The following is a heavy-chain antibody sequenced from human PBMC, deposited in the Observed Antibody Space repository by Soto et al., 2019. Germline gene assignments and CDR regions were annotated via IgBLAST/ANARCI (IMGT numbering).Heavy chain of an antibody. V-gene: IGHV3-30*03. D-gene: IGHD5-12*01. J-gene: IGHJ4*02. CDR1: GFTFVNKG. CDR2: VSYDGSTK. CDR3: VRDLGGYNSPYFDY. Sequence: QVQLVESGGGGVQLGGPRRLSCAASGFTFVNKGCHGVGKAPGKGLEWVAFVSYDGSTKYYADSVKGRFTISRDNSKSTLYLQMNSLRPEDTALYYCVRDLGGYNSPYFDYWGQGIQVTVSS.